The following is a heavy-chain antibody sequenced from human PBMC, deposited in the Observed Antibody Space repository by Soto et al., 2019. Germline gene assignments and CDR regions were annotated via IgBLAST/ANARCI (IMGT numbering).Heavy chain of an antibody. CDR3: ARDWYNFALGRARGGHWYFDL. Sequence: EVQLVESGGRLVQPGGSLTLSCAASGFTFTNYWMHWVRQAPGKGLVWVSRIHYDGSNTRYADSVNGRFTISRDNAKNTLYLHLTSLEVDDTAVYYYARDWYNFALGRARGGHWYFDLWGRGTLVTVSS. CDR1: GFTFTNYW. CDR2: IHYDGSNT. D-gene: IGHD3-10*01. V-gene: IGHV3-74*01. J-gene: IGHJ2*01.